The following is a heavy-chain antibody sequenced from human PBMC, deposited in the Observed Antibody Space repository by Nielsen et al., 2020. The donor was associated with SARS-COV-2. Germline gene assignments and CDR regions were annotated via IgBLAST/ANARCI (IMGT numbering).Heavy chain of an antibody. CDR3: ARDYGGWVGATSRHPDY. CDR2: INAGNGNT. V-gene: IGHV1-3*01. J-gene: IGHJ4*02. Sequence: ASVKVSCKASGYTFTSYAMHWVRQAPGQRLEWMGWINAGNGNTKYSQKFQGRVTITRDTSASTAYMELSSLRSEDTAVYYCARDYGGWVGATSRHPDYWGQGTLVTVSS. CDR1: GYTFTSYA. D-gene: IGHD1-26*01.